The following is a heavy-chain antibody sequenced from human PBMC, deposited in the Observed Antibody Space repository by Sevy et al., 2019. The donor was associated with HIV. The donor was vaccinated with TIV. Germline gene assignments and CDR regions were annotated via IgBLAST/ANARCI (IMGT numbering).Heavy chain of an antibody. V-gene: IGHV5-51*01. Sequence: GESLKISCKGSGYSLTSYWIGWVRQMPGKGLEWMGIIYPGDSDTRYSPAFQGQVTISADKSISTAYLQWSSLKASDTAMYYCVHLYVCGGYRYNAFDIWGQGTMVTVSS. CDR3: VHLYVCGGYRYNAFDI. D-gene: IGHD3-16*02. CDR1: GYSLTSYW. CDR2: IYPGDSDT. J-gene: IGHJ3*02.